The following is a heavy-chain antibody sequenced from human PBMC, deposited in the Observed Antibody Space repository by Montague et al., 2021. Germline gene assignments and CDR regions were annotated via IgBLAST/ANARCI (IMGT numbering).Heavy chain of an antibody. CDR2: IFYSGNT. D-gene: IGHD3-10*01. Sequence: TLSLTCTVSGGSISSGGDYWSWIRQLPGKGLEWIGYIFYSGNTYYNPSLKSRVTISVDTSKNQFSLKLSSVTAADTAVYYCARAEDYYGSGSYLGFDYWGQGTLVTVSS. J-gene: IGHJ4*02. V-gene: IGHV4-31*03. CDR3: ARAEDYYGSGSYLGFDY. CDR1: GGSISSGGDY.